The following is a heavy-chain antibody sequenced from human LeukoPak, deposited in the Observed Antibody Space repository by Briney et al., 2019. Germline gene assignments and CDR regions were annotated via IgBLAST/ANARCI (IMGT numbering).Heavy chain of an antibody. J-gene: IGHJ4*02. V-gene: IGHV1-8*01. CDR3: ARGYVWGSYRSAY. D-gene: IGHD3-16*02. CDR2: MNPNSGNP. Sequence: ASVKVSCMASGYTFTSYDINWVRQATGQGLEWMGWMNPNSGNPGSAQKFQGRVTKTRTTSISTAYMELSSLRSEHTAVYYCARGYVWGSYRSAYWGQGTLVTVSS. CDR1: GYTFTSYD.